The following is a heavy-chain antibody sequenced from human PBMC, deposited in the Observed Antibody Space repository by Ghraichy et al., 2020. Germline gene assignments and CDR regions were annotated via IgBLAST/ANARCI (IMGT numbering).Heavy chain of an antibody. CDR2: ISGSGVTT. Sequence: GGSLRLSCAASGFTFINYAMNWVRQAPGKGLEWVSGISGSGVTTYFADSVKGRFTVSRDNSKNTLYLELNSLRAEDTAVYYCAKDDCGRSSCFLGEYFHSWGQGTLVTVSS. J-gene: IGHJ1*01. D-gene: IGHD2-2*01. CDR3: AKDDCGRSSCFLGEYFHS. V-gene: IGHV3-23*01. CDR1: GFTFINYA.